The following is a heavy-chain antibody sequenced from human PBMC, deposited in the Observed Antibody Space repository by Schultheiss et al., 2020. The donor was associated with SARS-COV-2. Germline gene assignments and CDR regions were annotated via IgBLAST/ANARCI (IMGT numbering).Heavy chain of an antibody. J-gene: IGHJ6*03. D-gene: IGHD4-11*01. Sequence: GGSLRLSCAASGFTVSSNYMSWVRQAPGKGLEWVSRINSDGSSTSYADSVKGRFTISRDNAKNTLYLQMNSLRAEDTAVYYCASEYSNPYYYYYYMDVWGKGTTVTVSS. CDR3: ASEYSNPYYYYYYMDV. V-gene: IGHV3-74*01. CDR1: GFTVSSNY. CDR2: INSDGSST.